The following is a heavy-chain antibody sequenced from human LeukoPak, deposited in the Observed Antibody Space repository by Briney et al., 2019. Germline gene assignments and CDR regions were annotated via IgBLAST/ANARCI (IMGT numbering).Heavy chain of an antibody. CDR3: AGDTRIYYDSSGYYLCYGMDV. V-gene: IGHV3-66*02. D-gene: IGHD3-22*01. Sequence: GGSLRLSCAASGFTVSTNYMRWVRQAPGKGLEWVSVIYSGGSTYYADSVKGRFTISRDNSKNTLYLQMNSLRAEDTAVYYCAGDTRIYYDSSGYYLCYGMDVWGQGTTVTVSS. J-gene: IGHJ6*02. CDR1: GFTVSTNY. CDR2: IYSGGST.